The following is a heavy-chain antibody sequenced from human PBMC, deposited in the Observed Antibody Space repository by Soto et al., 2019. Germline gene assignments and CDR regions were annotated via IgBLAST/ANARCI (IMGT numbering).Heavy chain of an antibody. Sequence: SVKVSCKASGGTFGNLGISWLRQAPGQGLEWMGGTIPIFDTPHYAEKFRDRLTITADATSTAYMELTSLSSEDTATYYCASDREDGSRTKYNWFDSWGQGTLVTVSS. J-gene: IGHJ5*01. V-gene: IGHV1-69*13. D-gene: IGHD3-10*01. CDR1: GGTFGNLG. CDR2: TIPIFDTP. CDR3: ASDREDGSRTKYNWFDS.